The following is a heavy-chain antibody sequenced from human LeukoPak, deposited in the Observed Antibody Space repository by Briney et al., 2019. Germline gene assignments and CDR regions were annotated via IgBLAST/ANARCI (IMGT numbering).Heavy chain of an antibody. CDR2: ISYDGSNK. CDR1: GFTFSSYA. D-gene: IGHD3-10*01. J-gene: IGHJ4*02. V-gene: IGHV3-30*04. CDR3: ARPIMVRGVILGSGVDY. Sequence: GRSLRLSCAASGFTFSSYAMHWFRQAPGKGLEGVAVISYDGSNKYYADSVKGRFTISRDNSKNTLYLQMNSLRAEDTAVYYCARPIMVRGVILGSGVDYWGQGTLVTVSS.